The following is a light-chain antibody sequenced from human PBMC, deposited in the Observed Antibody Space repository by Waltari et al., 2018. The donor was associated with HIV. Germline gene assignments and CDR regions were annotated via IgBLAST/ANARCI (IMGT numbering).Light chain of an antibody. CDR2: ATY. CDR1: SSDLGGYP. Sequence: QSVLTQPPSVSAAPGSKFTISCSGSSSDLGGYPVSWYQQFPGTAPRLLIFATYKRPSGIPDRFSASKSGTSATLDITGLQTGDEADYYCATWDNSLSIGVCGGGTKLTVL. J-gene: IGLJ3*02. V-gene: IGLV1-51*01. CDR3: ATWDNSLSIGV.